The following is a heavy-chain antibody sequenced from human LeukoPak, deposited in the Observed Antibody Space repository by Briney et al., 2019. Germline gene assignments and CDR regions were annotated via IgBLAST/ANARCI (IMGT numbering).Heavy chain of an antibody. CDR1: GYTFTGYY. J-gene: IGHJ6*03. V-gene: IGHV1-2*02. CDR3: ARDRGAVTTYYYYYCMDV. CDR2: INPNSGGT. D-gene: IGHD4-17*01. Sequence: ASVKVSCKASGYTFTGYYMHWVRQAPGQGLEWMGWINPNSGGTNYAQKFQGRVTMTRDTSISTAYMELSRLRSDDTAVYYCARDRGAVTTYYYYYCMDVWGKGTTVTVSS.